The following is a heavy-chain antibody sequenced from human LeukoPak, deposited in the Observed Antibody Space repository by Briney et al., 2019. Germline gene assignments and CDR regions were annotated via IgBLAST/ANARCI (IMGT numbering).Heavy chain of an antibody. CDR3: AKDRGSGSYLGGNDY. CDR1: GFTFSSYG. D-gene: IGHD3-10*01. CDR2: ISYDGSNK. Sequence: PGGSLRLSCAASGFTFSSYGMHWVRQAPGKGLEWVAVISYDGSNKYYADSVKGRFTISRVNSKNTLYLQMNSLRAEDTAVYYCAKDRGSGSYLGGNDYWGQGTLVTVSS. V-gene: IGHV3-30*19. J-gene: IGHJ4*02.